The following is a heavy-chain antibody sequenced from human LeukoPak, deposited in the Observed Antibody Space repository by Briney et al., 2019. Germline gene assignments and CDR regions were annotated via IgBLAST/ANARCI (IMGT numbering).Heavy chain of an antibody. D-gene: IGHD3-16*02. CDR2: IIPIFGTA. CDR3: ARVYDYVWGSYRYTGAFDI. CDR1: GGTFSSYA. J-gene: IGHJ3*02. V-gene: IGHV1-69*13. Sequence: SVKVSCKASGGTFSSYAISWVRQAPGQGLEWMGGIIPIFGTANYAQKFQGRVTITADEPTSTAYMELSSLRAEDTALYHCARVYDYVWGSYRYTGAFDIWGQGTMVTVSS.